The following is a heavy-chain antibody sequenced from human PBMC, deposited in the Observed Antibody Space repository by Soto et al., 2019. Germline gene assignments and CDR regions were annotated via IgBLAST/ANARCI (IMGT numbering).Heavy chain of an antibody. V-gene: IGHV5-51*01. J-gene: IGHJ6*02. CDR2: INPGDSDI. CDR1: EYRFTTYW. Sequence: GESLKISCKASEYRFTTYWIAWVRQRPGKGLEWMGIINPGDSDIRYSPSFQGQVTISADNSISTAYLQWSSLKASDTAMYYCARHEQFYYYYYGMDVWGQGTAVTVSS. D-gene: IGHD4-4*01. CDR3: ARHEQFYYYYYGMDV.